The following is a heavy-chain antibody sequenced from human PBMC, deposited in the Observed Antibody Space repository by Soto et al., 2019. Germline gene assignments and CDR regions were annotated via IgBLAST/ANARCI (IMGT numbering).Heavy chain of an antibody. D-gene: IGHD1-1*01. CDR3: ARGDGYNWNYYYYGMDV. V-gene: IGHV1-69*13. J-gene: IGHJ6*02. CDR1: GGTFSSYA. CDR2: IIPIFGTA. Sequence: GASVKVSCKASGGTFSSYAISWVRQAPGQGLEWMGGIIPIFGTANYAQKFQGRVTITADESTSTAYMELSSLRSEDTAVYYCARGDGYNWNYYYYGMDVWGQGTTVTVSS.